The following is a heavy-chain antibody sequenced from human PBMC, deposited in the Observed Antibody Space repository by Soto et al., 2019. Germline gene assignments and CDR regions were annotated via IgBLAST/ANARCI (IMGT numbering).Heavy chain of an antibody. J-gene: IGHJ4*02. CDR3: ARWAQQLVTFDY. CDR1: GGSISSSSYY. Sequence: SETLSLTCTVSGGSISSSSYYWGWIRQPPGKGLEWIGSIYYSGSTYYNPSLKSRVTISVDTSKNQFSLKLSSVTAADTAVYYCARWAQQLVTFDYWGQGTLVTVSS. D-gene: IGHD6-13*01. V-gene: IGHV4-39*01. CDR2: IYYSGST.